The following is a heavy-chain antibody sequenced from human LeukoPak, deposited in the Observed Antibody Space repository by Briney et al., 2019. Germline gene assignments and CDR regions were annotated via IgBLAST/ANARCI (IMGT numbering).Heavy chain of an antibody. J-gene: IGHJ5*02. CDR3: ARHPTALVSYGFDP. CDR1: GGSFSNYY. D-gene: IGHD5-18*01. CDR2: IYYSGST. V-gene: IGHV4-59*08. Sequence: PSETLSLTCTVSGGSFSNYYWSWIRQPPGKGLEWIGYIYYSGSTNYNPSLKSRVTISVDTSKNQFSLNLSSVTAADTAVYYCARHPTALVSYGFDPWGQGTLVTVSS.